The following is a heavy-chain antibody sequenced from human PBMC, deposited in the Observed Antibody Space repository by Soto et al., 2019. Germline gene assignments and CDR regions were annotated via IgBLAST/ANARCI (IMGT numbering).Heavy chain of an antibody. CDR2: ISAGKGDT. D-gene: IGHD1-26*01. CDR1: GYTFSSYG. Sequence: VQLVQSGAEVRKPGASVKVSCKASGYTFSSYGISWVRQAPGKGPEWMGWISAGKGDTNYAQKFQGRVSMTTDTSTSTAYMELRSLTSDDTAVYYCARDGFTVISSGSFDYWGQGTLVTVSS. CDR3: ARDGFTVISSGSFDY. V-gene: IGHV1-18*04. J-gene: IGHJ4*02.